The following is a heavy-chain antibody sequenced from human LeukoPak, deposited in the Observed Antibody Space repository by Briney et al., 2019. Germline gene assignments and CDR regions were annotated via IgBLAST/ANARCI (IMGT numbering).Heavy chain of an antibody. J-gene: IGHJ3*02. V-gene: IGHV4-61*02. CDR3: AVALYDSSGYYYAFDI. D-gene: IGHD3-22*01. CDR1: GGSISSGSYY. CDR2: IYTSGST. Sequence: PSQTLSLTCTVSGGSISSGSYYWSWIRQPAGKGLEWIGRIYTSGSTNYNPSLKSRVTISVDTSKNQFSLKLSSVTAADTAVYYCAVALYDSSGYYYAFDIWGQGTMVTVSS.